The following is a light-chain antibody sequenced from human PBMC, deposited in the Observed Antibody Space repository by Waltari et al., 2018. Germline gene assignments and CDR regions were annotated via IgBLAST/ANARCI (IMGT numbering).Light chain of an antibody. Sequence: QSVLTQPPSVSGAPGQRITISCTGSGSNIGDGYDVHWYQQLPRAAPNLLIYGSTSRPLGVPDRFFGSTSGTSASLAITGLQAEDEADYYCQSYDTSLRVVFGGGTKLTVL. CDR3: QSYDTSLRVV. CDR1: GSNIGDGYD. J-gene: IGLJ2*01. CDR2: GST. V-gene: IGLV1-40*01.